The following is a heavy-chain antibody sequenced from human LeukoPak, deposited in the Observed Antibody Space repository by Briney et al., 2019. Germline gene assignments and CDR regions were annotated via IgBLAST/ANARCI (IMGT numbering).Heavy chain of an antibody. CDR2: LDPEDGET. D-gene: IGHD1-7*01. V-gene: IGHV1-24*01. Sequence: EASVKVSCKVSGHTLTEISIHWVRQAPGKGLEWMGGLDPEDGETLYAQKFQGRVTMTEDTSTDTAYMELCSLRSDDTAVYYCATVAGTTWDENWFDPWGQGTLVTVSS. CDR3: ATVAGTTWDENWFDP. CDR1: GHTLTEIS. J-gene: IGHJ5*02.